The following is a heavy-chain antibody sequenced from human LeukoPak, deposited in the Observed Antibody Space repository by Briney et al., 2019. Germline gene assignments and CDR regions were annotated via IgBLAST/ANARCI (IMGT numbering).Heavy chain of an antibody. CDR2: ISSSGSTI. J-gene: IGHJ4*02. D-gene: IGHD6-13*01. CDR1: GFTFSSYE. Sequence: GGSLRLSYAASGFTFSSYEMNWVRQAPGKGLEWVSYISSSGSTIYYADSVKGRFTISRDNAKNSLSLQVNSLRADDTAVYYCARVGSIAAAGTPDYWGQGTLVTVSS. V-gene: IGHV3-48*03. CDR3: ARVGSIAAAGTPDY.